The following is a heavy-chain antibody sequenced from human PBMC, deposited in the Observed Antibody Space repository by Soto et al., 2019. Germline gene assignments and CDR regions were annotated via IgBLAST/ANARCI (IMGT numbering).Heavy chain of an antibody. J-gene: IGHJ4*02. CDR1: GFTFSSYA. V-gene: IGHV3-23*01. CDR2: ISGSGGST. CDR3: AMMYSNPGGRDY. Sequence: EVQLLESGGGLVQRGGSLRLSCAASGFTFSSYAMSWVRQAPGKGLEWVSAISGSGGSTYYADSVKGWFTISRDNSKNTLYLQMNSLRAEDTAVYYCAMMYSNPGGRDYWGQGTLVTVSS. D-gene: IGHD4-4*01.